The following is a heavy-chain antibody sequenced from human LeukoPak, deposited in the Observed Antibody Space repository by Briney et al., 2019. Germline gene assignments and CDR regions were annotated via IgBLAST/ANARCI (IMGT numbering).Heavy chain of an antibody. V-gene: IGHV3-30*04. CDR3: ARGEYSSSWPFDY. D-gene: IGHD6-13*01. J-gene: IGHJ4*02. CDR1: GFTFSSYA. Sequence: GGSLRLSCAASGFTFSSYAMHWVRQAPGKGLEWVAVISYDGSNKYYADSVKGRFTISRDNSKNTLYLQMNSLRAEDTAVYYCARGEYSSSWPFDYWGQGTLVTVSS. CDR2: ISYDGSNK.